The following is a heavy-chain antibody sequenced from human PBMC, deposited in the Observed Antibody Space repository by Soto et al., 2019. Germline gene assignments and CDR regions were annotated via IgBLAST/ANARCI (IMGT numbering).Heavy chain of an antibody. D-gene: IGHD5-18*01. CDR2: IYHSGST. V-gene: IGHV4-30-2*01. CDR1: GGSISSGGYS. CDR3: ASTVDTAMAADY. J-gene: IGHJ4*02. Sequence: QLQLQESGSGLVKPSQTLSLTCAVSGGSISSGGYSWSWIRQPPGKGLEWIGYIYHSGSTYYNPSLKRRVTISVDRSKNQFSLKLSSVTAADTAVYYCASTVDTAMAADYWGQGTLVTVSS.